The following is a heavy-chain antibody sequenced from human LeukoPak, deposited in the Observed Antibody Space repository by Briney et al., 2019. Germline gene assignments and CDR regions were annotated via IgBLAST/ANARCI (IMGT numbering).Heavy chain of an antibody. V-gene: IGHV1-2*02. CDR2: INPNSGGT. CDR3: ARDRSSNLMNYFRILYPPGVGTNWFDP. CDR1: GYTFTGYY. Sequence: ASVKVSCKASGYTFTGYYMHWVRQAPGQGLEWMGWINPNSGGTNYAQKFQGRVTMTRDTSISTAYMELSRLRSDDTAVYYCARDRSSNLMNYFRILYPPGVGTNWFDPWGQGTLVTVSS. J-gene: IGHJ5*02. D-gene: IGHD2-8*01.